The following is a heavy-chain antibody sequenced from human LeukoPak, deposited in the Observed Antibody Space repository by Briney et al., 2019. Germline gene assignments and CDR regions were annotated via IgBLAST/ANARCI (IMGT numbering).Heavy chain of an antibody. CDR3: AKAVAGAEFFDY. CDR2: ISAYNGNT. V-gene: IGHV1-18*01. Sequence: GASVKVSCKASGYSFTTYGISWVRQAPGQGLEWMGWISAYNGNTNYAQKLQGRVTLTTDRSTSTAHMELRSLTSDDTAVYYCAKAVAGAEFFDYWGQGTLVTVSS. J-gene: IGHJ4*02. D-gene: IGHD6-19*01. CDR1: GYSFTTYG.